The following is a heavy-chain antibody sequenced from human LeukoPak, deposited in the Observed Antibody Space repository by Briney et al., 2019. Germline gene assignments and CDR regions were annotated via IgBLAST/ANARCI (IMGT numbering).Heavy chain of an antibody. V-gene: IGHV1-2*06. D-gene: IGHD5-12*01. Sequence: ASVKVSCKASGYTFSGHYMHWVRQAPGQGLEWMGRINPESGGTNHAPRFQGRVTTTRDTSISTVYMELSSLRYDDTAVYYCARETRDFSGYDNWGQGTLVTVSS. J-gene: IGHJ4*02. CDR1: GYTFSGHY. CDR3: ARETRDFSGYDN. CDR2: INPESGGT.